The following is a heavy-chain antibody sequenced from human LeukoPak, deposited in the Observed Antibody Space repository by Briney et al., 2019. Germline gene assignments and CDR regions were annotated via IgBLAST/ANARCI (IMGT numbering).Heavy chain of an antibody. D-gene: IGHD2-2*02. CDR2: INHSGSA. CDR1: GVSFSGYY. J-gene: IGHJ4*02. V-gene: IGHV4-34*01. Sequence: PSETLSLTCAVYGVSFSGYYWSWIRQPPGKGLEWIGEINHSGSANYNPALKSRVTISVDKSKNQFSLKLSSVTAADTAVYYCARNGVGLYSYFDYWGQGTLVTVSS. CDR3: ARNGVGLYSYFDY.